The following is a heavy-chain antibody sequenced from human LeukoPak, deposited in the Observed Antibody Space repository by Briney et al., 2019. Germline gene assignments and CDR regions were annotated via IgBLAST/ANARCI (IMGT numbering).Heavy chain of an antibody. V-gene: IGHV3-23*01. Sequence: GGSLRLSCAASGFTFSNSAMSWVRQAPGKGLEWVSGISASGRTTNYADSVKGRFTISRDNSRNTVYLQMSSLRAEDTAVYYCARADWDTAMIDYWGQGTLVTVSS. CDR1: GFTFSNSA. D-gene: IGHD5-18*01. CDR2: ISASGRTT. J-gene: IGHJ4*02. CDR3: ARADWDTAMIDY.